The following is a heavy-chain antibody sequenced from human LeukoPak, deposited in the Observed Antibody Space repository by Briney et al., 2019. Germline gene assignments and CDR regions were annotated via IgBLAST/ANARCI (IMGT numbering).Heavy chain of an antibody. Sequence: PSETLSLTCAVSGYSISSGYYWGWIRQPPGKGLEWIGSIYHSGSTNYNPSLKSRVTISVDTSKNQFSLKLSSVTAADTAVYYCARGGLPSVVVFDYWGQGTLVTVSS. D-gene: IGHD3-22*01. CDR3: ARGGLPSVVVFDY. CDR1: GYSISSGYY. V-gene: IGHV4-38-2*01. CDR2: IYHSGST. J-gene: IGHJ4*02.